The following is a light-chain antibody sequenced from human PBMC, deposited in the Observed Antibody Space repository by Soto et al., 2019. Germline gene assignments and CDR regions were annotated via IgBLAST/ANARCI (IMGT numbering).Light chain of an antibody. CDR3: SSYAGTHIV. CDR1: SSDVGGYNY. V-gene: IGLV2-8*01. Sequence: QSVLTQPPSASGSPGKSVAISCTGTSSDVGGYNYVSWYQQHPGKAPKLMIYDVSKRPSGVPDRFSGSKSGNTASLTVTGLQAEDEADYYCSSYAGTHIVFGTGTKVTVL. J-gene: IGLJ1*01. CDR2: DVS.